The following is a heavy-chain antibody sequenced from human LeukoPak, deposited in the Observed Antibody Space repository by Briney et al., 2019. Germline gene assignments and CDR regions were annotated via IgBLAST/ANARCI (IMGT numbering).Heavy chain of an antibody. D-gene: IGHD3-10*01. CDR2: ISGSGGST. J-gene: IGHJ6*04. CDR1: GFTFSSYA. Sequence: SGGPLRLSCAASGFTFSSYAMSWVRQAPGKGLEWVSAISGSGGSTYCADSVKGRFTISRDNSKNTLYLQMNSLRAEDTAVYYCAAPRVGSGSYYRGSYYYGMDVWGKGTTVTVSS. V-gene: IGHV3-23*01. CDR3: AAPRVGSGSYYRGSYYYGMDV.